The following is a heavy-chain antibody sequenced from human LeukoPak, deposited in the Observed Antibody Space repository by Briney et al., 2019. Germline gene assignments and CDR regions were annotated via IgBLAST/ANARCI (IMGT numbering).Heavy chain of an antibody. CDR2: IRSKADGGTT. V-gene: IGHV3-49*03. D-gene: IGHD6-6*01. CDR1: GFTFRDYN. CDR3: ARDDRPSGHDFDY. J-gene: IGHJ4*02. Sequence: PGGSLRLSCTASGFTFRDYNINWFRQAPGRGLEWVGFIRSKADGGTTEYAASVKDRFTISRDDSKNVAYLQINNLRAEDTALYYCARDDRPSGHDFDYWGQGTLVTVSS.